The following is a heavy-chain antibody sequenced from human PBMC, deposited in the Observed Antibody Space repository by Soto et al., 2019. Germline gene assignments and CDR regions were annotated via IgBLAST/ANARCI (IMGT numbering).Heavy chain of an antibody. D-gene: IGHD3-10*01. CDR1: GFTFSSYG. CDR3: AKDILGLITMVRGVSCAY. V-gene: IGHV3-30*18. Sequence: GGSLRLSCAASGFTFSSYGMHWVRQAPGKGLEWVAVISYDGSNKYYADSVKGRFTISRDNSKNTLYLQMNSLRAEDTAVYYCAKDILGLITMVRGVSCAYWGQGTLVTVSS. CDR2: ISYDGSNK. J-gene: IGHJ4*02.